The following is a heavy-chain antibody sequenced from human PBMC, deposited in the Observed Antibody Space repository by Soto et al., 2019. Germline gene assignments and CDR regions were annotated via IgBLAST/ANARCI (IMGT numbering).Heavy chain of an antibody. CDR2: INHSGST. V-gene: IGHV4-34*01. CDR3: ARGPLYYDILTGYHDAFDI. CDR1: GGSFSGYY. D-gene: IGHD3-9*01. Sequence: LSETLSLTCAVYGGSFSGYYWSWIRQPPGKGLEWIGEINHSGSTNYNPSLKSRVTISVDTSKNQFSLKLSSVTAADTAVYYCARGPLYYDILTGYHDAFDIWGQGTMVTVSS. J-gene: IGHJ3*02.